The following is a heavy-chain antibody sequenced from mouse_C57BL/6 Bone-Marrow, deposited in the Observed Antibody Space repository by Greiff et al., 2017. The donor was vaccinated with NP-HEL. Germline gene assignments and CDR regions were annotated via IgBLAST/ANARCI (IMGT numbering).Heavy chain of an antibody. V-gene: IGHV3-1*01. CDR3: ARGYSSGFLFDY. CDR1: GYSITSGYD. J-gene: IGHJ2*01. CDR2: ISYSGST. Sequence: EVQLQQSGPGMVKPSQSLSLTCTVTGYSITSGYDWHWIRHFPGNKLEWMGYISYSGSTNYNPSLTSRISITHDTSKNHFFLKLNSVTTEDTATYYCARGYSSGFLFDYWGQGTTLTVSS. D-gene: IGHD3-2*02.